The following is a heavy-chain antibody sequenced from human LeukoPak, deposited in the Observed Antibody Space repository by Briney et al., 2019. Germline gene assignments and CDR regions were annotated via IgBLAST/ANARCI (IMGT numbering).Heavy chain of an antibody. Sequence: GGSLRLSCIASGFTLSSYEMSWIRQAPGKGLEWVSSISRSGSTKYYADSVKGRFTISRDNAKNSLFLQMNSLRAEDTAVYYCARVLRYCSGGNCYSGGLGYMDVWGKGTTVTISS. CDR2: ISRSGSTK. CDR1: GFTLSSYE. CDR3: ARVLRYCSGGNCYSGGLGYMDV. D-gene: IGHD2-15*01. J-gene: IGHJ6*03. V-gene: IGHV3-48*03.